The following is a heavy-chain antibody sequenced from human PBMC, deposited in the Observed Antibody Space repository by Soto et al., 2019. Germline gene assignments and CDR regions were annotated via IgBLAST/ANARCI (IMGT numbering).Heavy chain of an antibody. D-gene: IGHD3-3*01. J-gene: IGHJ6*02. CDR3: ARTGLQIIQATSYYYGLDV. Sequence: GGSLRLSCAASGFMFSDYWMSWVRQAPGKGLEWVANIKQDGSEKYHVDSVKGRFTISRDNSKNTLYLQMNSLRAEDTAVYYCARTGLQIIQATSYYYGLDVWGQGTTVTVSS. CDR2: IKQDGSEK. V-gene: IGHV3-7*01. CDR1: GFMFSDYW.